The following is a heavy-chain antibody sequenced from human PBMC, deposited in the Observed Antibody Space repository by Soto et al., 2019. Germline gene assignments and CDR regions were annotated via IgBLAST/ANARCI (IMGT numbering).Heavy chain of an antibody. Sequence: QITLKESGPTLVKPTQTLTLTCTFSGFSLSTTGVGVGWIRQPPGKALEWLALIYWDDDKRYSPSLKSRLTLTKDTSKNQVVITMTNMDPLDTATYYCAHSDYIRPLDSWGQGTLVTVSS. CDR2: IYWDDDK. CDR1: GFSLSTTGVG. D-gene: IGHD4-17*01. J-gene: IGHJ4*02. CDR3: AHSDYIRPLDS. V-gene: IGHV2-5*02.